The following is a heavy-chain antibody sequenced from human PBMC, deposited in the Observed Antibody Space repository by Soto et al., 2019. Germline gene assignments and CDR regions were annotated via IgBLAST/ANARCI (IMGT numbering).Heavy chain of an antibody. V-gene: IGHV3-23*01. J-gene: IGHJ4*02. CDR2: ISGSGGST. CDR1: GFTFSSYA. CDR3: AKSGSSRLIPSFDY. Sequence: GGSLRLSCAASGFTFSSYAMSWVRQAPGKGLEWVSSISGSGGSTYYADSVKGRFTISRDNSKNTLYLQMNSLSAEDTAVYYCAKSGSSRLIPSFDYWGQGTLLTVSS. D-gene: IGHD6-13*01.